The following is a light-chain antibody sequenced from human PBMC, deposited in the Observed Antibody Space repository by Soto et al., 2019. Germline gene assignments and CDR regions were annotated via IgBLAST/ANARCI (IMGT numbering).Light chain of an antibody. CDR1: QAINNY. J-gene: IGKJ3*01. V-gene: IGKV1-27*01. CDR2: AAS. CDR3: QQYNSYAFS. Sequence: DIQMTQSPSSLSASVGDRVAITCRASQAINNYLAWYQQKPGKFPKLLIYAASTLHPGVPSRFSGSGSGTDFTLTISSLQPEDVATYYCQQYNSYAFSFGPGTKVDIK.